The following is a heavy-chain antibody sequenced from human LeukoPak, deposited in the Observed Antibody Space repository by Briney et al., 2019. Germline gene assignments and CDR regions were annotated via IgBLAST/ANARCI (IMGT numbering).Heavy chain of an antibody. CDR2: ISYDGSSK. J-gene: IGHJ4*02. CDR3: VKVQRYLAGPRAPLDY. V-gene: IGHV3-30*18. Sequence: QTGGSLRLSCAASGFTFSSTDMHWVRQAPGKGLEWVALISYDGSSKYYADSVKGRFTISRDNSKNTVYLQMNSLRADDTAVYYCVKVQRYLAGPRAPLDYWGQGTLVTVSS. D-gene: IGHD6-25*01. CDR1: GFTFSSTD.